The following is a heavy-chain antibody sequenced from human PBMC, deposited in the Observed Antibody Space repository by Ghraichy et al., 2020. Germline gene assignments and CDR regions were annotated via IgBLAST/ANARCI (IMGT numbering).Heavy chain of an antibody. CDR1: GGSISSYY. J-gene: IGHJ5*02. V-gene: IGHV4-59*01. Sequence: SETLSLTCTVSGGSISSYYWSWIRQPPGKGLEWIGYIYYSGSTNYNPSLKSRVTISVDTSKNQFSLKLSSVTAADTAVYYCARDLARVTVPYGSGSHRFDPWGQGTLVTVSS. CDR2: IYYSGST. CDR3: ARDLARVTVPYGSGSHRFDP. D-gene: IGHD3-10*01.